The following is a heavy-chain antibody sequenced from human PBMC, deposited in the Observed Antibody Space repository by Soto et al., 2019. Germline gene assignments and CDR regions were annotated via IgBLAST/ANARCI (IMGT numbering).Heavy chain of an antibody. J-gene: IGHJ6*02. CDR2: IIPIFGTA. CDR3: ARDPYYGGKIYYYYGMDV. Sequence: SVKVSCKASGYTFTSSGISWVRQAPGQGLEWMGGIIPIFGTANYAQKFQGRVTITADESTSTAYMELSSLRSEDTAVYYCARDPYYGGKIYYYYGMDVWGQGTTVTVS. V-gene: IGHV1-69*13. D-gene: IGHD4-17*01. CDR1: GYTFTSSG.